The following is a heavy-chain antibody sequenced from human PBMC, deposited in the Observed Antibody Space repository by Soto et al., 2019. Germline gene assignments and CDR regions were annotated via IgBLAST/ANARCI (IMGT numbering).Heavy chain of an antibody. J-gene: IGHJ4*02. CDR2: IKTKSDGAVT. CDR1: GLTLSDAW. D-gene: IGHD3-10*01. CDR3: AREWFGDFV. V-gene: IGHV3-15*05. Sequence: EVQLVESGGGLVKPGVSLRLSCVGSGLTLSDAWMNWVRQIPGKGPEWVGRIKTKSDGAVTDYAALAKGRFTISRDDSENTVYLQMNSLKTEDTAVYYCAREWFGDFVWGQGTLVTVSS.